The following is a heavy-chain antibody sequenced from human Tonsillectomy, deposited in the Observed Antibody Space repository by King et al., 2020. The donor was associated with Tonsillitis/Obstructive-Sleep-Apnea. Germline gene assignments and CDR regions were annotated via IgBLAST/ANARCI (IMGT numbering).Heavy chain of an antibody. Sequence: VQLVESGGGAVQPGGSLRLSCAASGFAFNNYGMHWVRQAPGKGLEWVAAILHDGSKIYYTGSVKGRFTISRDNSENTLYLEMHSLRGEDTAVYYCAKEKSLWYYYYYHLDVWGKGTTVTVSS. CDR3: AKEKSLWYYYYYHLDV. V-gene: IGHV3-30*18. CDR1: GFAFNNYG. J-gene: IGHJ6*03. D-gene: IGHD3-16*01. CDR2: ILHDGSKI.